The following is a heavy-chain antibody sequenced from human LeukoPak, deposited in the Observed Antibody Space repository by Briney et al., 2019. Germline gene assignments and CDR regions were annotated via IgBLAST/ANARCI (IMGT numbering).Heavy chain of an antibody. J-gene: IGHJ5*02. Sequence: RGSLRLSCAASGFTFSSYGMHWVRQAPGKGLEWVAFIRYDGSSKYYADSVKGRFTISRDNSKNTLYLQMNSLRAEDTAVYYCAKDGRRNWFDPWGQGTLVTVSS. D-gene: IGHD6-6*01. CDR2: IRYDGSSK. V-gene: IGHV3-30*02. CDR1: GFTFSSYG. CDR3: AKDGRRNWFDP.